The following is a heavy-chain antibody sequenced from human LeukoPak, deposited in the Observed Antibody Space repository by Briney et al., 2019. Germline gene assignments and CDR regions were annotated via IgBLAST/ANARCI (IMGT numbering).Heavy chain of an antibody. J-gene: IGHJ4*02. D-gene: IGHD6-19*01. CDR2: IYYSGST. V-gene: IGHV4-59*01. CDR1: GGSISSYY. Sequence: SETLSLTCTVSGGSISSYYWSWIRQPPGKGLEWIGYIYYSGSTNYNPSLKSRVTISVDTSKNQFSLKLSSVTAADTAVYYCAREKSSGWSFDYWGQGTLINVSS. CDR3: AREKSSGWSFDY.